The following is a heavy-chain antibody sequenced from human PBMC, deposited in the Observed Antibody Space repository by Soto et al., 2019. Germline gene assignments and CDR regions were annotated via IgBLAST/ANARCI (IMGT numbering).Heavy chain of an antibody. V-gene: IGHV3-48*03. D-gene: IGHD1-1*01. CDR3: ARDQTTVYYYYGMDV. CDR2: ISSSGSTI. CDR1: GFTSSSYE. Sequence: GGSRRLSXAASGFTSSSYERNWVRQAPGKGLEWVSYISSSGSTIYYADSVKGRFTISRDNAKNSLYLQMNSLRAEDTAVYYCARDQTTVYYYYGMDVWGQGTTVTVSS. J-gene: IGHJ6*02.